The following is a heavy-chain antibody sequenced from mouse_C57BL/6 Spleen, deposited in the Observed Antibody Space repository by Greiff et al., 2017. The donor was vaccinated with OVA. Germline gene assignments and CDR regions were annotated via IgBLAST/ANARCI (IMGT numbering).Heavy chain of an antibody. Sequence: EVMLVESGPGLAKPSQTLSLTCSVTGYSITSDYWNWIRKLPGNKLEYMGYISYSGSTYYNPSLKSRISITRDTSKNQYYLQLNSVTTEDTATYYCARSPPRGGDWYFDVWGTGTTVTVSS. CDR2: ISYSGST. V-gene: IGHV3-8*01. CDR3: ARSPPRGGDWYFDV. CDR1: GYSITSDY. J-gene: IGHJ1*03.